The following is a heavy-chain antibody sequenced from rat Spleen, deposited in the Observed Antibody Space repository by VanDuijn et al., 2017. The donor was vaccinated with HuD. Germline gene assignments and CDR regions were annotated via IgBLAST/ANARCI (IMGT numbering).Heavy chain of an antibody. D-gene: IGHD1-11*01. CDR3: TRDNYGGYWFAY. J-gene: IGHJ3*01. CDR2: ITNTGGST. CDR1: GFTFNNYW. Sequence: EVQLVESGGGLVQPGRSLKLSCVASGFTFNNYWITWIPQAPGKGLEWVASITNTGGSTYYPDSVKGRFTISRDNAKSTLYLQMNSLRSEDTATYYCTRDNYGGYWFAYWGQGTLVTVSS. V-gene: IGHV5-31*01.